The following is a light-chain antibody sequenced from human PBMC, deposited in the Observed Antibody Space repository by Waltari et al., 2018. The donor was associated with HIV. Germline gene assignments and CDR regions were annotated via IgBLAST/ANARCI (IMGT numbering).Light chain of an antibody. CDR3: QQYNKWPYT. Sequence: EIVMTQSPGTLSVSPGERATLSCRASQSVTGKLAWYQQKPGQAPSLLFYGASTRATGVPARFSGSGSGTEFTLTISGLQSEDFAVYYCQQYNKWPYTFGQGTKLESK. V-gene: IGKV3-15*01. CDR1: QSVTGK. J-gene: IGKJ2*01. CDR2: GAS.